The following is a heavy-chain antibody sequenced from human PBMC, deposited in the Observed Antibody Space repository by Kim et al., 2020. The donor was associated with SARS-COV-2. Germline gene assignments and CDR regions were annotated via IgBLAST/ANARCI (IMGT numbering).Heavy chain of an antibody. CDR3: AREGCSSTSCSADYYYYMDV. V-gene: IGHV5-51*01. J-gene: IGHJ6*03. Sequence: GESLKISCKGSGYSFTSYWIGWVRQMPGKGLEWMGIIYPGDSDTRYSPSFQGQVTISADKSISTAYLQWSSLKASDTAMYYCAREGCSSTSCSADYYYYMDVWGKGTTVTVSS. CDR1: GYSFTSYW. CDR2: IYPGDSDT. D-gene: IGHD2-2*01.